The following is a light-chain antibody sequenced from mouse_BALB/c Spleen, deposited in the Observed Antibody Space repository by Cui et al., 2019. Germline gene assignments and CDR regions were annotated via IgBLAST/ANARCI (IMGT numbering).Light chain of an antibody. V-gene: IGKV8-19*01. CDR3: QKYYSYPWT. CDR2: WAS. CDR1: QSLLSTRKQKNY. Sequence: DIVLTHPQYSLTVTAGEKFTLSWRTSQSLLSTRKQKNYLTWYQQKPGQPPKLLIYWASTRESGVPDRFTGSGSGTDFTLTISSVEAEDLAVYYCQKYYSYPWTFGGGTKLEIK. J-gene: IGKJ1*01.